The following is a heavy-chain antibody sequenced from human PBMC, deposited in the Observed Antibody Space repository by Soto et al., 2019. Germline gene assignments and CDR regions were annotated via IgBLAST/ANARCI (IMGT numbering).Heavy chain of an antibody. CDR1: GYRFTAYD. CDR3: ARTRGYCSGGSCYPLDH. D-gene: IGHD2-15*01. CDR2: INTATGDT. J-gene: IGHJ4*02. Sequence: QVQLVQSGAGVQKPGATANISCKASGYRFTAYDMHWVRQAPGQRLEWLGWINTATGDTKYSPSFQGRVTLSRDTSANTAYMELSGLRFEDTAVYYCARTRGYCSGGSCYPLDHGGQGTLVTVSS. V-gene: IGHV1-3*04.